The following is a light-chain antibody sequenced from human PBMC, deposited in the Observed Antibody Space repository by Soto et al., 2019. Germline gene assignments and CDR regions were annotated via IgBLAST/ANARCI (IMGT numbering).Light chain of an antibody. J-gene: IGLJ2*01. CDR2: GNS. CDR1: SSNIGAVYD. Sequence: QAVVTQPPSVSGAPGQRVTISCTGSSSNIGAVYDVHWYQQLPGTAPKLLIYGNSNRPSGVPDRFSGSKSGTSASLAITGLQAEYEADYYCQSYDSSLSGVVFGGGTKLTVL. V-gene: IGLV1-40*01. CDR3: QSYDSSLSGVV.